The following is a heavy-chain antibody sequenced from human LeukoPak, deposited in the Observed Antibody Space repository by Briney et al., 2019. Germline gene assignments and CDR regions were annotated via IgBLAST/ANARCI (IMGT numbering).Heavy chain of an antibody. CDR3: ARGPVLRFLEWPSQLFDY. CDR2: IYYSGST. CDR1: GGSISSSSYY. J-gene: IGHJ4*02. V-gene: IGHV4-39*07. D-gene: IGHD3-3*01. Sequence: PSETLSLTCTVSGGSISSSSYYWGWIRQPPGKGLEWIGSIYYSGSTYYNPSLKSRVTISVDTSKNQFSLKLSSVTAADTAVYYCARGPVLRFLEWPSQLFDYWGQGTLVTVSS.